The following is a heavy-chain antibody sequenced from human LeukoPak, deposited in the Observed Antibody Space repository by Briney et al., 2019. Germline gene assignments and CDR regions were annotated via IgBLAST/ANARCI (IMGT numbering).Heavy chain of an antibody. D-gene: IGHD1-7*01. J-gene: IGHJ6*03. V-gene: IGHV3-30-3*01. CDR3: ARPGITGTTGEGYYYYYMDV. CDR1: GFTFSSYA. CDR2: ISYDGSNK. Sequence: PGGSLRLSCAASGFTFSSYAMHWVRQAPGKGLEWVAVISYDGSNKYYADSVKGRFTISRDNAKNSLYLQMNSLRAEDTAVYYCARPGITGTTGEGYYYYYMDVWGKGTTVTVSS.